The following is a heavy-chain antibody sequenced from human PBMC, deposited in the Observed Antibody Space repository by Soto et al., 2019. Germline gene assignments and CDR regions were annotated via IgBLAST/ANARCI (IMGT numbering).Heavy chain of an antibody. J-gene: IGHJ4*02. D-gene: IGHD3-3*01. CDR3: ARDSSPYYDFWSGFYTYFDY. CDR2: IYYSGST. V-gene: IGHV4-39*02. Sequence: SETLSLTCTVSGGSISSSSYYWGWIRQPPGKGLEWIGSIYYSGSTYYNPSLKSRVTISVDTSKNQFSLKLSSVTADDTAVYYCARDSSPYYDFWSGFYTYFDYWGQGVQVTVSS. CDR1: GGSISSSSYY.